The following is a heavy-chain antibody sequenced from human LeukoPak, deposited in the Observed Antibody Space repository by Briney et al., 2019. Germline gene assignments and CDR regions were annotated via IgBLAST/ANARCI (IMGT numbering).Heavy chain of an antibody. V-gene: IGHV4-34*01. CDR3: ARGSSSWFYYFDY. Sequence: RTSETLSLTCAVYGGSFSGYYWSWIRQPPGKGLEWIGEINHSGSTNYNPSLKSRVTISVDTSKNQFSLKLSFVTAADTAVYYCARGSSSWFYYFDYWGQGTLVTVSS. CDR2: INHSGST. J-gene: IGHJ4*02. CDR1: GGSFSGYY. D-gene: IGHD6-13*01.